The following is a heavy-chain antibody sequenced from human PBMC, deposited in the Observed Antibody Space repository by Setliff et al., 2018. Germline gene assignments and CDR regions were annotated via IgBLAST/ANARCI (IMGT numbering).Heavy chain of an antibody. Sequence: ASVKVSCKASGYTFTSYALHWVRQAPGQSLEWMGWINAGNGNTKYSQKFQGRVTITRDTSASTAYMELSSLRSEDTAVYYCARDPSYGDYGFDYWGQGTLVTVSS. D-gene: IGHD4-17*01. J-gene: IGHJ4*02. V-gene: IGHV1-3*01. CDR1: GYTFTSYA. CDR2: INAGNGNT. CDR3: ARDPSYGDYGFDY.